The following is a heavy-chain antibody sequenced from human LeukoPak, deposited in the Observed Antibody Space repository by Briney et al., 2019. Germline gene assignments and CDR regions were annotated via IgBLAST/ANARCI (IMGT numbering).Heavy chain of an antibody. Sequence: KPSETLSLTCAVYGGSFSDYYWSWLRQPPGKGLEWIGEINHSGSTNYNPSLKSRVTISVDTSKNQFSLKLSSVTAADTAVYYCARARGNRGLNWNLCPYYFDYWGQGTLVTVSS. J-gene: IGHJ4*02. V-gene: IGHV4-34*01. CDR3: ARARGNRGLNWNLCPYYFDY. CDR2: INHSGST. D-gene: IGHD1-20*01. CDR1: GGSFSDYY.